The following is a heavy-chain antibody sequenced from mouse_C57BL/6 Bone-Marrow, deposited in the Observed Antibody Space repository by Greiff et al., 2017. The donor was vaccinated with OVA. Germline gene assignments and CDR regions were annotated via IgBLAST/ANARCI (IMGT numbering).Heavy chain of an antibody. CDR2: ISYSGST. CDR3: ARWHDGTPAFDYFDY. Sequence: EVKLLEPGLGLAKLSQTLSLPCSVTGYPINSDYWNWSRKFPGNNLEYMGYISYSGSTHYTPSIKSRIPITRDTSKNQYFLQLNSVATEDTTTYYCARWHDGTPAFDYFDYWGQGTTLTVSS. V-gene: IGHV3-8*01. D-gene: IGHD2-3*01. CDR1: GYPINSDY. J-gene: IGHJ2*01.